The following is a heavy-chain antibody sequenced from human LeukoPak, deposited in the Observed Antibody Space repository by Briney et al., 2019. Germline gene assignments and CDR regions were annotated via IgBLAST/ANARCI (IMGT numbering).Heavy chain of an antibody. CDR2: IHTRTRST. Sequence: GASVKLSCQASGYTFNNYYIHWARQAPGHGPEWVGIIHTRTRSTALAQKFQGRVTMTIDTSTITVYMELSNLRSEDTAIYYCARDQNGGTYCSDYWGQGTLVTVSS. J-gene: IGHJ4*02. CDR1: GYTFNNYY. D-gene: IGHD2-8*01. CDR3: ARDQNGGTYCSDY. V-gene: IGHV1-46*02.